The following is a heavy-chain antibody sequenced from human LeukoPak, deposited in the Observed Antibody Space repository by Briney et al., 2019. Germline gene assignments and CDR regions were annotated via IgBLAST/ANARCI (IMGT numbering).Heavy chain of an antibody. CDR3: ARGSSVAGAD. V-gene: IGHV4-39*01. J-gene: IGHJ4*02. CDR2: IYSGGST. D-gene: IGHD6-19*01. Sequence: SETLSLTCTVSGGSISSSSYYWDWIRQSPGKGLEWIGNIYSGGSTYYTPSLKSRVTISVDTSKNQFSLKLSSVTAADTAVYYCARGSSVAGADWGQGTLVTVSS. CDR1: GGSISSSSYY.